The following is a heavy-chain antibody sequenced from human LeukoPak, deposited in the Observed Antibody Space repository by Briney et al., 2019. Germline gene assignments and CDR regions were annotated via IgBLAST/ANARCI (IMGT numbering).Heavy chain of an antibody. CDR3: ARTASYSGNYYGYFQH. V-gene: IGHV3-74*01. CDR1: GFSFSTYE. D-gene: IGHD1-26*01. CDR2: INVDGSGT. J-gene: IGHJ1*01. Sequence: PGGSLRLSCAASGFSFSTYEMHWVRQVPGKGLVWVSRINVDGSGTNYADSVKGRFTISRDNAKNTLYLQMNSLRAEDTAVYYCARTASYSGNYYGYFQHWGQGTLVTVSS.